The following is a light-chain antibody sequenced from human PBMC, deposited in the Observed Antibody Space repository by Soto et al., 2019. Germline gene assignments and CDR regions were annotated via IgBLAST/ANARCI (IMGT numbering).Light chain of an antibody. CDR1: QSVSSNY. CDR2: VAS. Sequence: EIVLTQSPGTLSLSPGERATLSCRASQSVSSNYLAWYQQKPGQAPRVLIYVASSRATGIPDRFSGSGSGTDFTLTISRLEPEDFAEYYCQQYGSSPITFGQGTRLEIK. V-gene: IGKV3-20*01. CDR3: QQYGSSPIT. J-gene: IGKJ5*01.